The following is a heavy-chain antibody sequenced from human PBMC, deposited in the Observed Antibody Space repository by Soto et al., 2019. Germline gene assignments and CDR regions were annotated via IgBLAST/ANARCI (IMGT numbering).Heavy chain of an antibody. Sequence: GGSLRLSCAASGFTFSSYGMHWVRQAPGKGLEWVAVIWYDGSNKYYADSVKGRFTISRDNSKNTLYLQMNSLRAEDTAVYYCARDPTSTYYYDSSGYRYGMDVWGQGTTVTVSS. CDR2: IWYDGSNK. CDR1: GFTFSSYG. CDR3: ARDPTSTYYYDSSGYRYGMDV. J-gene: IGHJ6*02. V-gene: IGHV3-33*01. D-gene: IGHD3-22*01.